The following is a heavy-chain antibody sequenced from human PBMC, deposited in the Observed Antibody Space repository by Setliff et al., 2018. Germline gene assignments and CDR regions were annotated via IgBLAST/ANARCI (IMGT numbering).Heavy chain of an antibody. CDR2: VYYSGTA. D-gene: IGHD2-15*01. Sequence: SETLSLTCTVSGGSVGNSYYYWNWIWQPPGKGLEWIGYVYYSGTAYYNPSLKSRVTLSLDTAKNQFSLELRAVTAADTALYYCARENGYCSGGACYFMFDYWGQGTLVTVSS. CDR1: GGSVGNSYYY. V-gene: IGHV4-61*01. CDR3: ARENGYCSGGACYFMFDY. J-gene: IGHJ4*02.